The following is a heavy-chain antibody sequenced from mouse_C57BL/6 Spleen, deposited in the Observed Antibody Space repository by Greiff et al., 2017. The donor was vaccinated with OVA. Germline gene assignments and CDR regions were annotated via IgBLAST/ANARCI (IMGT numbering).Heavy chain of an antibody. CDR3: ARGGYGSSYWYFDV. J-gene: IGHJ1*03. CDR2: IDPSDSET. CDR1: GYTFTSYW. Sequence: QVQLQQPGAELVRPGSSVKLSCKASGYTFTSYWMHWVKQRPIQGLEWIGNIDPSDSETQYNQKFKDKATLTVDKSSSTAYMQLSSLTSEDSAVYYCARGGYGSSYWYFDVWGTGTTVTVSS. V-gene: IGHV1-52*01. D-gene: IGHD1-1*01.